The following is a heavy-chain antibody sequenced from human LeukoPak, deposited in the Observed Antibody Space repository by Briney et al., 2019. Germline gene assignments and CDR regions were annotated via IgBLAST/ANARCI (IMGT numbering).Heavy chain of an antibody. Sequence: ASVKVSCKASGYTFTGYYMHWVRQAPGQGLEWMGWINPNSGGTNYAQKFQGRVTMTRDTSISTAYMELSRLRSDDTAVYYCARDYTIFGVVFDYWGQGTLVTVSS. V-gene: IGHV1-2*02. CDR2: INPNSGGT. J-gene: IGHJ4*02. D-gene: IGHD3-3*01. CDR3: ARDYTIFGVVFDY. CDR1: GYTFTGYY.